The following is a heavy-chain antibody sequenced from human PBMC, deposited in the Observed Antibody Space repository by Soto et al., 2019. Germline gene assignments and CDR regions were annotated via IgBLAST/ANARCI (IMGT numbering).Heavy chain of an antibody. V-gene: IGHV4-34*01. J-gene: IGHJ3*02. CDR3: ARGRRNYYDSSGYFPLAFDI. CDR2: INHSGST. Sequence: SETLSLTCAVYGGSFSGYYWSWIRQPPGKGLEWIGEINHSGSTNYNPSLKSRLTISVDTSKNQFSLKLSSVTAADTAVYYCARGRRNYYDSSGYFPLAFDIWGQGTMVTVSS. CDR1: GGSFSGYY. D-gene: IGHD3-22*01.